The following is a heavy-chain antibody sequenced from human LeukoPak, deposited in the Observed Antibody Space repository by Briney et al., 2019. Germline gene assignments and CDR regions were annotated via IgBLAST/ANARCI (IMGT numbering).Heavy chain of an antibody. CDR3: ATDFYGDTYWYFDL. CDR2: FDPEDGET. J-gene: IGHJ2*01. D-gene: IGHD4-17*01. V-gene: IGHV1-24*01. CDR1: GYTLTELS. Sequence: ASVKVSCKVSGYTLTELSMHWVRQAPGKGLEWMGGFDPEDGETIYAQKFQGRVTMNEDTSTDTAYMELSSLKSEDTAVYYCATDFYGDTYWYFDLWGRGTLVTVSS.